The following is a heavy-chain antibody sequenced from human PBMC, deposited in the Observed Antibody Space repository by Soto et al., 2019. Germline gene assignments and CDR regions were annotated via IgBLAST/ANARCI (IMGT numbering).Heavy chain of an antibody. CDR2: ISPKSGSA. Sequence: ASVKVSCKASGYTFTDYYIHWVRQAPGQGLEWMGWISPKSGSANFAQKFQGRVTITADESTSTAYMELSSLRSEDTAVYYCASGITGTTAYYYYYGMDVWGQGTTVTVSS. D-gene: IGHD1-7*01. V-gene: IGHV1-2*02. J-gene: IGHJ6*02. CDR3: ASGITGTTAYYYYYGMDV. CDR1: GYTFTDYY.